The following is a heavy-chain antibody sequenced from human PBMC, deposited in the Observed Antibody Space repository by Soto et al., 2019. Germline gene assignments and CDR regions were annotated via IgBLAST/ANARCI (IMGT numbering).Heavy chain of an antibody. Sequence: SETLSLTCTVSGGSISSGDYYWSWIRQPPGKGLEWIGYIYYSGSTYYNPSLKSRVTISVDTSKNQFSLKLSSVTAADTAVYYCACDPGILGKHYYYGNDVWGQGTLVTVSS. V-gene: IGHV4-30-4*01. CDR1: GGSISSGDYY. D-gene: IGHD1-26*01. CDR2: IYYSGST. J-gene: IGHJ6*02. CDR3: ACDPGILGKHYYYGNDV.